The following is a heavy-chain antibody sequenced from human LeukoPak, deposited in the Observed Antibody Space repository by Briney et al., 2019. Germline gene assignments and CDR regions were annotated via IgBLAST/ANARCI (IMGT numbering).Heavy chain of an antibody. J-gene: IGHJ4*02. D-gene: IGHD2-2*01. V-gene: IGHV3-21*04. CDR1: GFTFSSYS. CDR2: ISGSSSYI. Sequence: GGSLRLSCAASGFTFSSYSMNWVRQAPGKGLEWVSSISGSSSYIYYADSVKGRFTISGDNSRNTLFLQMNSLRAEDTAVYYCAHGAMYQLDYWGRGTLVTVSS. CDR3: AHGAMYQLDY.